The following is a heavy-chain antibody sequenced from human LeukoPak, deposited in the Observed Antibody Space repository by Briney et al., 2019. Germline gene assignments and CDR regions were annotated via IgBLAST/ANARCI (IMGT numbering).Heavy chain of an antibody. V-gene: IGHV4-34*01. CDR1: GGSFSGYY. Sequence: SETLSLTCAVYGGSFSGYYWSWIRQPPGKGLEWIGEINHSGSTYYNPSLKSRVTISVDRSKNQFSLKLSSVTAADTAVYYCARGNYYGSGSPHHYYYYYGMDVWGQGTTVTVSS. D-gene: IGHD3-10*01. CDR2: INHSGST. J-gene: IGHJ6*02. CDR3: ARGNYYGSGSPHHYYYYYGMDV.